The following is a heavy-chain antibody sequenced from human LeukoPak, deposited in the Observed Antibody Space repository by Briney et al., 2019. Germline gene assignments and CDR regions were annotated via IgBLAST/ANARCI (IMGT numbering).Heavy chain of an antibody. J-gene: IGHJ4*02. D-gene: IGHD1-26*01. CDR1: EFIFSSNY. CDR3: ARDSHSGSYYRLDY. V-gene: IGHV3-53*01. Sequence: GGSLRLSCAASEFIFSSNYMGWVRQAPGKGLEWVSVIYSGGSTYYADSVKGRFTISRDNSKNTLYLQMNSLRAEDTAVYYCARDSHSGSYYRLDYWGQGTLVTVSS. CDR2: IYSGGST.